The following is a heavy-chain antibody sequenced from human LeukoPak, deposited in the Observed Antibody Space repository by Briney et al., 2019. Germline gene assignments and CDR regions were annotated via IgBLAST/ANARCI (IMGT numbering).Heavy chain of an antibody. CDR3: ARDKAATLDY. Sequence: GGSLRLSCAASGFTFSSYGMHWVRQAPGKGLERVAVIWYDGSNKYYADSVKGRFTISRDNSKNTLYLQMNSLRAEDTAVYYCARDKAATLDYWGQGTLVTVSS. V-gene: IGHV3-33*01. CDR2: IWYDGSNK. D-gene: IGHD2-15*01. CDR1: GFTFSSYG. J-gene: IGHJ4*02.